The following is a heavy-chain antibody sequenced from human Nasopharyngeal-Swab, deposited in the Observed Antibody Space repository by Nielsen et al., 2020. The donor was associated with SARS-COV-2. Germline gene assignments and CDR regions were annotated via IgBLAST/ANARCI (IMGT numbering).Heavy chain of an antibody. CDR1: GFSFSTYW. D-gene: IGHD3-16*02. V-gene: IGHV3-7*03. CDR2: IKQDGSEK. J-gene: IGHJ6*03. CDR3: ARQGVFVPAYFHQYYMDV. Sequence: GSLKISCAASGFSFSTYWMTWVRQAPGKGLEWVANIKQDGSEKYYVDSVKGRFTVSGDNPKNLLYLQVNSLRAEDTAVYYCARQGVFVPAYFHQYYMDVWGKGTTITVSS.